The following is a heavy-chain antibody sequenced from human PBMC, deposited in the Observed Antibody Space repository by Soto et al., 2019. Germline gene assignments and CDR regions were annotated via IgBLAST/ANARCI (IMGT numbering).Heavy chain of an antibody. D-gene: IGHD5-18*01. CDR3: ARDPGYSYGYN. CDR2: INAGNGNT. J-gene: IGHJ4*02. Sequence: QVQLVQSGAEVKKPGASVKVSCKASGYTFTSYAMHWVRQAPGQRLEWMGWINAGNGNTKYSQKFQVRVTINRDTSASTAYMELSSLRSEDTAVYYCARDPGYSYGYNWGQGTLVTVSS. V-gene: IGHV1-3*01. CDR1: GYTFTSYA.